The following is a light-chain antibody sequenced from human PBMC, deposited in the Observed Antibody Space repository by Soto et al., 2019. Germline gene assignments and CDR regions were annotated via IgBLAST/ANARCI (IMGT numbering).Light chain of an antibody. CDR3: QSFDSSLNGWV. V-gene: IGLV1-40*01. Sequence: QSVLTQPPSVSGARGQRVTISCTGSSSNIGAGHDVHWYQQVPGTAPKLLVSGNTNRPSGVPDRFSGSNSGTSASLAITGLQAEDEADYYCQSFDSSLNGWVFGGGTKLTVL. CDR1: SSNIGAGHD. J-gene: IGLJ3*02. CDR2: GNT.